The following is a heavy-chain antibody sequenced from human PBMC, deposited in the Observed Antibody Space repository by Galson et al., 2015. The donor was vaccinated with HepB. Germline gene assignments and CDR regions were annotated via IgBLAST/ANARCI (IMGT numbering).Heavy chain of an antibody. CDR3: ARDRHDFWSGQLGWFDT. Sequence: SVKVSCKASGYTFSDYYIHWVRQAPGQGLEWMGRINPNSGGTNYAQKFQGRVTVTRDTSIRTAYMEVSGLRFDDTAVYYCARDRHDFWSGQLGWFDTWGQGTLVTVSS. CDR1: GYTFSDYY. V-gene: IGHV1-2*06. CDR2: INPNSGGT. J-gene: IGHJ5*02. D-gene: IGHD3-3*01.